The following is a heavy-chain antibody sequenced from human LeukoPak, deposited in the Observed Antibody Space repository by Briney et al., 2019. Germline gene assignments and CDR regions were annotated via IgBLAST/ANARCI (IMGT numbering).Heavy chain of an antibody. CDR2: INSNSGGT. CDR1: GYTFTDYY. D-gene: IGHD3-16*01. J-gene: IGHJ4*02. Sequence: GASVKVSCKASGYTFTDYYMHWVRQAPGHGLEWMGWINSNSGGTNYAQKFRGRVTMTRDTSISTAYMELSSLRSDDTAVYYCARVLVPAGGGVVDYWGQGTLVTVSS. CDR3: ARVLVPAGGGVVDY. V-gene: IGHV1-2*02.